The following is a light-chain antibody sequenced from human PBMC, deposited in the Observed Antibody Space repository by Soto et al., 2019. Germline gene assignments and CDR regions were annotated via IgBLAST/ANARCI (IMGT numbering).Light chain of an antibody. Sequence: DIGLTQSPATLSLSPGERATLSCRASQSVSSYLAWYQQKPGQAPRLLIYDASNRATGIPARFSGSGSGTDFTLTISSLEPEDFAVYYCQKRSNWPPTFGQGTKVDIK. J-gene: IGKJ1*01. CDR2: DAS. CDR3: QKRSNWPPT. V-gene: IGKV3-11*01. CDR1: QSVSSY.